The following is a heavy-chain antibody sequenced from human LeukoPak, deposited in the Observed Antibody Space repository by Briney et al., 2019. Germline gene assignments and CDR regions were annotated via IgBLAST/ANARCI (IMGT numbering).Heavy chain of an antibody. V-gene: IGHV4-4*08. CDR3: ARDYGGKFDC. J-gene: IGHJ4*02. CDR2: IYSSGST. CDR1: NGSIGGNY. D-gene: IGHD4-23*01. Sequence: SETLSLTCIVSNGSIGGNYWSWIRQPPGKGLEWIGYIYSSGSTNYNPSLKSRVAISIDTSKKQLSLQVNSVTAGDTAVYYCARDYGGKFDCWGQGTLVTVSS.